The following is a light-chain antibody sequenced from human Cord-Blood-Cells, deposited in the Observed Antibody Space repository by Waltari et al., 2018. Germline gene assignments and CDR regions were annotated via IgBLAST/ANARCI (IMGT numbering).Light chain of an antibody. Sequence: IQMTQYPSSLSASVGHRVTIPCQASQDISNYLNWYQQKPGKAPKLLIYDASNLETGVPSRFSGSGSGTDFTFTISSLQPEDIATYYCQQYDNLPLTFGGGTKVEIK. J-gene: IGKJ4*01. CDR2: DAS. V-gene: IGKV1-33*01. CDR3: QQYDNLPLT. CDR1: QDISNY.